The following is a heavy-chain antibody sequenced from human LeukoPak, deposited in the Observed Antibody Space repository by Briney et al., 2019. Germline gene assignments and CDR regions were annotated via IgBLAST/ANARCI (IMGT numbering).Heavy chain of an antibody. CDR3: ARGRVYDSSGYYPP. V-gene: IGHV1-69*04. CDR1: GGTFSSYA. Sequence: ASVKVSCKASGGTFSSYAISWVRQAPGQGLEWMGRIIPILGIANYAQKFQGRVTITADKSTSTAYVELSSLRSEDTAVYYCARGRVYDSSGYYPPWGQGTLVTVSS. J-gene: IGHJ4*02. D-gene: IGHD3-22*01. CDR2: IIPILGIA.